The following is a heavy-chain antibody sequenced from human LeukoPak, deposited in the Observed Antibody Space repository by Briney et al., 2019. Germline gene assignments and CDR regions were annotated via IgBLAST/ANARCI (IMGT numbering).Heavy chain of an antibody. J-gene: IGHJ4*02. D-gene: IGHD5-24*01. CDR3: ARVNDKRWLQFDY. CDR2: ISGNNDNP. CDR1: GGTFSSYA. Sequence: GASVKVSCKASGGTFSSYAINWVRQAPGQGLEWIAWISGNNDNPNYGQKFQGRFTVTTDSSTSTPYMELRNLRSDDTAVYYCARVNDKRWLQFDYWGQGTLVTVSS. V-gene: IGHV1-18*01.